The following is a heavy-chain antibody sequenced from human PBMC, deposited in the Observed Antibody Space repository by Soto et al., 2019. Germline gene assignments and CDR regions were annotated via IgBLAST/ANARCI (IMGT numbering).Heavy chain of an antibody. CDR3: ARAHLASCTATSCHWFDP. CDR1: GGSISSVGYY. V-gene: IGHV4-31*03. J-gene: IGHJ5*02. D-gene: IGHD2-2*01. CDR2: IYYSGST. Sequence: QVQLQESGPGLVKPSQTLSLTCTVSGGSISSVGYYWTWIRQHPVKGLEWIGHIYYSGSTNYNPSLRGRVTISVDTSKNHFSLELTSVTAADTAVYFCARAHLASCTATSCHWFDPWGQGTLVSVSS.